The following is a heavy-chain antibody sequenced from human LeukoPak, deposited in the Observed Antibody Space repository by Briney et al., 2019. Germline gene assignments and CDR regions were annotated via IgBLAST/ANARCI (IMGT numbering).Heavy chain of an antibody. D-gene: IGHD5-24*01. V-gene: IGHV4-59*01. CDR2: VHSSGST. CDR3: TRGGGWLIDF. Sequence: ASETLSLTCAVYGGSFSGYYWSWIRQPPGKGLEWIGYVHSSGSTKYNSSLGSRVTISMDTSRNQFSLKLSSVTAADTAVYFCTRGGGWLIDFWGRGTLVTVSS. J-gene: IGHJ4*02. CDR1: GGSFSGYY.